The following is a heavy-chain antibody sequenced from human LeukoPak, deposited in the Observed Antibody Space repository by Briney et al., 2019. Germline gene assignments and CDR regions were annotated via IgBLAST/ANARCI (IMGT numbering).Heavy chain of an antibody. V-gene: IGHV1-3*03. Sequence: ASVKVSCKASGYTFTSYAMHWVRQAPGQRLEWMGWINAGNGKTKYSQEFQGRVTITRDTSASTAYMELSSLRSEDMAVYYCARSGSYGGDLFDYWGQGTLVTVSS. J-gene: IGHJ4*02. CDR2: INAGNGKT. D-gene: IGHD1-26*01. CDR1: GYTFTSYA. CDR3: ARSGSYGGDLFDY.